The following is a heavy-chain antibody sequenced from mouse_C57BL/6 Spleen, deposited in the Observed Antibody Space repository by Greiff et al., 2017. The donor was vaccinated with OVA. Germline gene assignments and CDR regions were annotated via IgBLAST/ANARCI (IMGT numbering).Heavy chain of an antibody. J-gene: IGHJ4*01. CDR1: GFNIKDDY. CDR2: IDPENGDT. CDR3: TTRDRGSHYYGSWDYAMDY. V-gene: IGHV14-4*01. D-gene: IGHD1-1*01. Sequence: EVQVVESGAELVRPGASVKLSCTASGFNIKDDYMHWVKQRPEQGLEWIGWIDPENGDTEYASKFQGKATITADTSSNTAYLQLSSLTSEDTAVYYCTTRDRGSHYYGSWDYAMDYWGQGTSVTVSS.